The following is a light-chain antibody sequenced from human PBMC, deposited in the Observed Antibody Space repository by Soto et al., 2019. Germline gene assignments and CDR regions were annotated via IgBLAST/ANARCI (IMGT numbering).Light chain of an antibody. CDR3: CSDTSSSTLLYV. J-gene: IGLJ1*01. Sequence: QSALTQPASVSGSPGQSITISCTGTSSDVGGYNYVSWYQQHPSKAPKLMIYDVSNRPSGVSNRFSGSESGNSASLTISGIQAEDEADYYCCSDTSSSTLLYVFGTGTNLTVL. CDR1: SSDVGGYNY. V-gene: IGLV2-14*01. CDR2: DVS.